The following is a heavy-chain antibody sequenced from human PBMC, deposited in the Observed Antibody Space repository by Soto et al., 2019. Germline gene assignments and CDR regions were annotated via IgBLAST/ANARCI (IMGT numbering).Heavy chain of an antibody. J-gene: IGHJ6*04. D-gene: IGHD2-2*01. V-gene: IGHV5-51*01. Sequence: VQPLRSSCNGSGYSFTSYWIGCVRQKTGKCLEWMGSIYPRDSDTRYSPSFQGQVTISADTSISTAYLQWSSLKASDTAMYYCARIGVAAIVVVPAATSYGMDVRGKRTTVAVGS. CDR1: GYSFTSYW. CDR2: IYPRDSDT. CDR3: ARIGVAAIVVVPAATSYGMDV.